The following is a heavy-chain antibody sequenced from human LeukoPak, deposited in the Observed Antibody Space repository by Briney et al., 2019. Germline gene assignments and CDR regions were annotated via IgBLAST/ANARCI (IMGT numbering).Heavy chain of an antibody. CDR1: GGSFSGYY. Sequence: SETLSLTCAVYGGSFSGYYWSWIRQPPGRGLEWIGEINRSGNTNYNPSLKSRVTISVDTSKNQFSLKLSSVTAADTAVYYCARAKTTVTTWFDPWGQGTLVTVSS. J-gene: IGHJ5*02. V-gene: IGHV4-34*01. D-gene: IGHD4-17*01. CDR3: ARAKTTVTTWFDP. CDR2: INRSGNT.